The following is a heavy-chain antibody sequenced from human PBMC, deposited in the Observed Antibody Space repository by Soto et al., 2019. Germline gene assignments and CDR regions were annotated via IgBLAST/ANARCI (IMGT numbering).Heavy chain of an antibody. Sequence: GSLRLLCAASGLTFSTYAMSWVRQAPGKGLEWVSTISGNGVGTYYADSVKGRFTISRDNSKNTLFLQMNSLRGEDTAVYYCAKSDGSGSFDDYWGQGTLVTVS. V-gene: IGHV3-23*01. J-gene: IGHJ4*02. CDR3: AKSDGSGSFDDY. CDR2: ISGNGVGT. CDR1: GLTFSTYA. D-gene: IGHD6-19*01.